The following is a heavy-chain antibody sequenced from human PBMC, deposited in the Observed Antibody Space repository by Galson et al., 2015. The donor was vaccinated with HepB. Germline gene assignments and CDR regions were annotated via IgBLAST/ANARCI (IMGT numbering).Heavy chain of an antibody. CDR2: INADNSNT. CDR3: VRADQGYYGNSGYY. CDR1: GYTFINYN. D-gene: IGHD3-22*01. V-gene: IGHV1-3*01. J-gene: IGHJ4*02. Sequence: SVKVSCKASGYTFINYNMHWVRQAPGQRLEWTGLINADNSNTEYSQKFQGRVTITSDTSASTVYMELSSLRSEDTAVYYCVRADQGYYGNSGYYWGQGSLVTVFS.